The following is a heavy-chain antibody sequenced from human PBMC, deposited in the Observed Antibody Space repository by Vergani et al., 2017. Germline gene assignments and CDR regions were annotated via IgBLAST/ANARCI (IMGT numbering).Heavy chain of an antibody. Sequence: VQLVESGGGLVQPGGSLRLSCSASGFTFSTYAMHWVRQAPGKGLEYVSAISSNGGSTYYTDSVKGRFTISRDNSKNTLYLQMNSLRAEDTAVYYCANWQYQLLPLDYWGQGTLVTVSS. J-gene: IGHJ4*02. D-gene: IGHD2-2*01. V-gene: IGHV3-64*04. CDR3: ANWQYQLLPLDY. CDR2: ISSNGGST. CDR1: GFTFSTYA.